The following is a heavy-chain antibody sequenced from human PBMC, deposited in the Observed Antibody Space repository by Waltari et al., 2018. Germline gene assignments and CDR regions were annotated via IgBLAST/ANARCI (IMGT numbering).Heavy chain of an antibody. CDR1: GGSISSSSYY. Sequence: QLQLQESGPGLVKPSETLSLTCTVSGGSISSSSYYWGWIRQPPGKGLEWSRSIYYSGITYYHPSVKSRVTISVATSTNQFSLKLSSVTAADTAVYYCARRRPRAEYFQHWGQGTLVTVSS. V-gene: IGHV4-39*07. CDR2: IYYSGIT. J-gene: IGHJ1*01. CDR3: ARRRPRAEYFQH.